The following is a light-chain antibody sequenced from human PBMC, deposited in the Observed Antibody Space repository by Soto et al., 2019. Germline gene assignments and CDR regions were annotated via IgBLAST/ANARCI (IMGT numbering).Light chain of an antibody. Sequence: EIVLTQSPATLSLSPGERATLSCRASQSVSSDLAWYHNKPGQAPRLLINDASNRATGIPARFSGSGSGTDFSLTISSLEPQDFAVYYCQQRSNWQLTFGG. V-gene: IGKV3-11*01. CDR3: QQRSNWQLT. CDR2: DAS. J-gene: IGKJ4*01. CDR1: QSVSSD.